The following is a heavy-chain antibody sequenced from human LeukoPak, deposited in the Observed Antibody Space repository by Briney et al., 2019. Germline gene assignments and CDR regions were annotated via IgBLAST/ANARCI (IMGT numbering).Heavy chain of an antibody. CDR2: ISAYNGNT. CDR3: ARNPFGVTRPRGFDY. V-gene: IGHV1-18*01. Sequence: ASVKVSCKASGYTFTSYGISWVRQAPGQGLEWMGWISAYNGNTNYAQKLQGRVTMTTDTSTSTAYMELRSLRSEDTAVYYCARNPFGVTRPRGFDYWGQGTLVTVSS. J-gene: IGHJ4*02. D-gene: IGHD3-10*01. CDR1: GYTFTSYG.